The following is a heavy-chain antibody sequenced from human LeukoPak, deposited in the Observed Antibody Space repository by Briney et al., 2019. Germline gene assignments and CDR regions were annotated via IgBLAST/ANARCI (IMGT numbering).Heavy chain of an antibody. CDR2: LYSDGNT. CDR1: GFTVITND. Sequence: PGGSLRLSCAASGFTVITNDMTWVRQGPGKGLEWVSVLYSDGNTKYADCVQGRCTISRDNSKNTLYLEMNSLSPDDTAVYYCARGVEPLAANTLAYWGQGTLVTVSS. D-gene: IGHD1-14*01. CDR3: ARGVEPLAANTLAY. V-gene: IGHV3-53*01. J-gene: IGHJ4*02.